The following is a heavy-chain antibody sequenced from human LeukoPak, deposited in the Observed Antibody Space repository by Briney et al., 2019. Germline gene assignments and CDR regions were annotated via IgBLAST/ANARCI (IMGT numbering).Heavy chain of an antibody. V-gene: IGHV3-53*01. Sequence: GGSLRLSCAASGLTVSSNYMSLVRQAPGKGLEWVSVLYSGGSTYYADAVKGRFTISRDNSKNTLYLQMNSLRAEDTAVYYCAREGSDFWSGYSKGYFDYWGQGTLVTVSS. CDR2: LYSGGST. J-gene: IGHJ4*02. CDR1: GLTVSSNY. CDR3: AREGSDFWSGYSKGYFDY. D-gene: IGHD3-3*01.